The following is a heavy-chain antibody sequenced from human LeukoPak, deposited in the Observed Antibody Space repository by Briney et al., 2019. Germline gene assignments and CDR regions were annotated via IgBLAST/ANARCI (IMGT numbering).Heavy chain of an antibody. CDR2: INGDGNNI. Sequence: PGGSLRLSCVTSGFTFSDYFMNWIRQAPGKGPEWLSFINGDGNNIYYRDSVKGRFTISRDNAKKTLYLEMNNLRVDDTAIYYCATSRVFDFWGQGTLVAVSS. J-gene: IGHJ4*02. CDR1: GFTFSDYF. V-gene: IGHV3-11*04. CDR3: ATSRVFDF.